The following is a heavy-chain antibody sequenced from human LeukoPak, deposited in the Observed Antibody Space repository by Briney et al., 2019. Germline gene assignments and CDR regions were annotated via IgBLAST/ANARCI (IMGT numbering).Heavy chain of an antibody. Sequence: SVKVSCKASGGTFSSYAISWVRQAPGQGLEWMGGIIPIFGTANYAQKFQGRVTTTADESTSTAYMELSSLRSEDTAVYYCARDRGIAAAGRFVGYYYGMDVWGKGTTVTVSS. CDR1: GGTFSSYA. V-gene: IGHV1-69*01. CDR3: ARDRGIAAAGRFVGYYYGMDV. D-gene: IGHD6-13*01. CDR2: IIPIFGTA. J-gene: IGHJ6*04.